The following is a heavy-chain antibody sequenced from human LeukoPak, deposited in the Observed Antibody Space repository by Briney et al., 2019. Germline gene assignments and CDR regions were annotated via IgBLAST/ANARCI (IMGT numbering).Heavy chain of an antibody. CDR2: INDYTGDT. CDR3: ARQKCTSTSCLTKNAFDI. CDR1: GGSFTDYF. V-gene: IGHV4-34*01. D-gene: IGHD2-2*01. Sequence: PSETLSLTCSVYGGSFTDYFWTWIRQSPGKGLEWIGEINDYTGDTKYNPSLNSRVSISLEKSKNQFSLDLSSVTAADTAVYYCARQKCTSTSCLTKNAFDIWGQGTMVTVSS. J-gene: IGHJ3*02.